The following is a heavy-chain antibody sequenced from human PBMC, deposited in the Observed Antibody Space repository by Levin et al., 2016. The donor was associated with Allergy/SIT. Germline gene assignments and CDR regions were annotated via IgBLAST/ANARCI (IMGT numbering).Heavy chain of an antibody. CDR2: IYYSGST. D-gene: IGHD4-17*01. V-gene: IGHV4-30-4*01. J-gene: IGHJ3*02. Sequence: WIRQPPGKGLEWIGYIYYSGSTYYNPSLKSRVTISVDTSKNQFSLKLTSVTAADTAVYYCARASGALDAFDIWGQGTVVTVSS. CDR3: ARASGALDAFDI.